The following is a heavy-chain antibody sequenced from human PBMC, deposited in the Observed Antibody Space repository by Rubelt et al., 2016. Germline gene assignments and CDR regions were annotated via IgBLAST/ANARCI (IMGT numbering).Heavy chain of an antibody. CDR1: GFTFSRYW. Sequence: VESGGGSVQPGGSLRLACAASGFTFSRYWMTWVRQAPGKGLEWVANIKEDGSEKYHVDSVKGRFTISRDNAKNSLYLQTTGRGGEDTAMYYCARDRAQLWLREVGFDIWGQGTMVTVSS. V-gene: IGHV3-7*01. CDR3: ARDRAQLWLREVGFDI. D-gene: IGHD5-18*01. CDR2: IKEDGSEK. J-gene: IGHJ3*02.